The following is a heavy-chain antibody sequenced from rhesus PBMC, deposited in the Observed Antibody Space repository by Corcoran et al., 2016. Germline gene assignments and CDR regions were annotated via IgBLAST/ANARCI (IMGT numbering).Heavy chain of an antibody. J-gene: IGHJ4*01. CDR2: INPGGGST. V-gene: IGHV3-22*01. CDR1: GFNFSSQY. Sequence: EVQLVESGGGLVQPGGSLRLSCTGLGFNFSSQYMYWIRPAPGKGLQGVSAINPGGGSTWYTDSVKGRFTISKENAKNTLYLQMDSLRAEDTAVYYCAKVGRLDYWGQGVLVTVSS. CDR3: AKVGRLDY.